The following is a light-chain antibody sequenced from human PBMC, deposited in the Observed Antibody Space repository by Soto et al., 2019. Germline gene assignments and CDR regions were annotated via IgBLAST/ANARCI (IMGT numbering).Light chain of an antibody. V-gene: IGKV1-16*01. CDR3: QQYNTYPYT. CDR2: ATS. J-gene: IGKJ2*01. Sequence: DIQMTQSPSSLSASVGDRVTFSCRASQDISHYLAWFQQKTGKATKTLIYATSALQSGVPARFSGTRSVTDFTLTISSMQPEDVATYYCQQYNTYPYTFGQGTKLDFK. CDR1: QDISHY.